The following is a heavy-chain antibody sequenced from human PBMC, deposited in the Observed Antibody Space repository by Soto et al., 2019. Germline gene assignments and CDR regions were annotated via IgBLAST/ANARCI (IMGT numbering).Heavy chain of an antibody. J-gene: IGHJ5*02. CDR2: IYYSGST. Sequence: QVQLQESGPGLVKPSETLSLTCTVSGGSISSYYWSWIRQPPGKGLEWIGYIYYSGSTNYNPSLKSRVTISVDTSKNQFSLKLSSVTAADTAVYYCARARFSRSWWFDPWGQGTLVTVSS. V-gene: IGHV4-59*01. CDR1: GGSISSYY. CDR3: ARARFSRSWWFDP. D-gene: IGHD3-10*01.